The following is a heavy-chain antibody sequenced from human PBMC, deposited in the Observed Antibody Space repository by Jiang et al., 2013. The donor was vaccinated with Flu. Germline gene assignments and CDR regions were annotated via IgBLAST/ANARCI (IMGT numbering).Heavy chain of an antibody. V-gene: IGHV4-61*02. Sequence: GPGLVKPSQTLSLTCTVSGGSVSSGGYYLTWIRQPAGEGLEYIGRIHTSGITNYTPSLKSRLPISVDMSKRKFSLRLNSVTAADTAVYYCARGPSISNGWYFDLWGRGTLVTVSS. CDR3: ARGPSISNGWYFDL. D-gene: IGHD2/OR15-2a*01. J-gene: IGHJ2*01. CDR1: GGSVSSGGYY. CDR2: IHTSGIT.